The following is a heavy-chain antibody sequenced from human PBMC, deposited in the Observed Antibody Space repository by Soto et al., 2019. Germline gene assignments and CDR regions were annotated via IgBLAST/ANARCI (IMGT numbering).Heavy chain of an antibody. CDR3: AKDAPDMNGWFYFDY. V-gene: IGHV3-23*01. Sequence: SLRLSCAASGFTFSSYSMNWVRQAPGKGLEWVSTISDTTYYADSVKGRFTISRDNSKNTLYLQMNNLRAEDTAVYYCAKDAPDMNGWFYFDYWGQGALVPVSS. CDR1: GFTFSSYS. D-gene: IGHD6-19*01. CDR2: ISDTT. J-gene: IGHJ4*02.